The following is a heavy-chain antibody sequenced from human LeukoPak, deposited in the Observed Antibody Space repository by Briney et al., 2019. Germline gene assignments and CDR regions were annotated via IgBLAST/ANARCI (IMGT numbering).Heavy chain of an antibody. CDR3: ARVHLVGAHDY. V-gene: IGHV4-39*07. CDR1: GGSISSSSYY. Sequence: PSETLSLTCTVSGGSISSSSYYWGWIRQPPGKGLEWIGSIYYSGSTYYNPSLKSRVTISVDTSKNQFSLKLSSVTAADTAVYYCARVHLVGAHDYWGQGTLVTVSS. J-gene: IGHJ4*02. CDR2: IYYSGST. D-gene: IGHD1-26*01.